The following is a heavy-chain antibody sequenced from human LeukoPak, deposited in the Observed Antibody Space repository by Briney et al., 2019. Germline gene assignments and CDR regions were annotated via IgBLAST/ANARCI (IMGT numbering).Heavy chain of an antibody. CDR1: GFTFTIYA. V-gene: IGHV3-23*01. Sequence: PGGSLRLSCAASGFTFTIYAMAWVRQAPGKGLEWVSAISGSGISTYYADSVKGRFTISRDNSKNMLYLQMHSLRAEDTAVYYCAKDSSGYYQPFDSWGQGTLVTVSS. CDR3: AKDSSGYYQPFDS. J-gene: IGHJ4*02. CDR2: ISGSGIST. D-gene: IGHD3-22*01.